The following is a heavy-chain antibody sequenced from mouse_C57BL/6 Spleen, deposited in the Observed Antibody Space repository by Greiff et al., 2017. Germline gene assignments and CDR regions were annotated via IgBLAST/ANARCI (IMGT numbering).Heavy chain of an antibody. J-gene: IGHJ2*01. CDR2: IRNKANGYTT. CDR1: GFTFTDYY. Sequence: EVKLVESGGGLVQPGGSLSLSCAASGFTFTDYYMSWVRQPPGKALEWLGFIRNKANGYTTEYSASVKGRFTISRDNSQSILYLQMNALRAEDSATYYCARYYQDWNFDYWGQGTTLTVSS. CDR3: ARYYQDWNFDY. D-gene: IGHD3-2*02. V-gene: IGHV7-3*01.